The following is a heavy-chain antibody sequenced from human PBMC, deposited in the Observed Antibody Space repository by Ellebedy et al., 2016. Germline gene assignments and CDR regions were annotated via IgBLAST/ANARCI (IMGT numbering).Heavy chain of an antibody. J-gene: IGHJ5*02. CDR3: ARQDRWRESGRYLSVWFDP. CDR2: ISYSGST. D-gene: IGHD3-16*02. V-gene: IGHV4-59*13. CDR1: AASFTSYY. Sequence: SETLSLXXNVSAASFTSYYWSWIRQPPGKGLEWIGHISYSGSTDYNPSLKSRVTTSLDMSKNQFSLRLTSVTAADTAVYYCARQDRWRESGRYLSVWFDPWGQGTRVTVSS.